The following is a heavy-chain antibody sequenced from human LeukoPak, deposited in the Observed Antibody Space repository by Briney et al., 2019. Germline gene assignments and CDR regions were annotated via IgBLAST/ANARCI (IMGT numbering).Heavy chain of an antibody. J-gene: IGHJ4*02. CDR1: GVDFDDHG. Sequence: GGSLRLSCAASGVDFDDHGMSWVRQAPGKGLEWLSGINWNGGTTDYADSVKGRFTISRDNSKNTLYLQMNSLRAEDTAVYYCAKHRIAVAGTFDYWGQGTLVTVSS. D-gene: IGHD6-19*01. V-gene: IGHV3-20*04. CDR2: INWNGGTT. CDR3: AKHRIAVAGTFDY.